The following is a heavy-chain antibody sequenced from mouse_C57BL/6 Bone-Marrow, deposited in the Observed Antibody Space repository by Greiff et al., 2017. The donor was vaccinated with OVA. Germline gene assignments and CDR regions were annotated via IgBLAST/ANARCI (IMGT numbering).Heavy chain of an antibody. Sequence: QVQLQQPGAELVRPGSSVKLSCKASGYTFTSYWMDWVKQRPGQGLEWIGNIYPSDSETHYNQKFKDKATLTVDKSSSTAYMQLRSLTSEDSAVYYCARQLPYYYAMDYWGQGTSVTVSS. CDR2: IYPSDSET. J-gene: IGHJ4*01. CDR1: GYTFTSYW. CDR3: ARQLPYYYAMDY. V-gene: IGHV1-61*01. D-gene: IGHD3-1*01.